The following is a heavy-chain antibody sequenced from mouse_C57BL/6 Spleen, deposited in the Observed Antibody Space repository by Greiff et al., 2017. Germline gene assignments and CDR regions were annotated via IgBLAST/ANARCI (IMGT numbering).Heavy chain of an antibody. J-gene: IGHJ3*01. CDR3: ARSDGYYAWFAY. V-gene: IGHV1-64*01. CDR1: GYTFTSYW. Sequence: QVQLQQPGAELVKPGASVKLSCKASGYTFTSYWMHWVKQRPGQGLEWIGMIHPNSGSTNYNEKFKSKATLTVDNSSSTAYMQLSSLTSEDSAVYYCARSDGYYAWFAYWGQGTLVTVSA. CDR2: IHPNSGST. D-gene: IGHD2-3*01.